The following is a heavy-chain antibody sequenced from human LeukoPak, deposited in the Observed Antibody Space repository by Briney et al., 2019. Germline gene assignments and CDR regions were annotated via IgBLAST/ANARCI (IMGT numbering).Heavy chain of an antibody. Sequence: SETLSLTCAVSGYSISSGYYWGWIRQPPGKGLEWIGSIYHSGSTYYNPSLKSRVTISVDTSKNQFSLRQSSVTAADTAVYYCAGTFGVVIVPDYWGQGTLVTVSS. D-gene: IGHD3-3*01. J-gene: IGHJ4*02. V-gene: IGHV4-38-2*01. CDR1: GYSISSGYY. CDR2: IYHSGST. CDR3: AGTFGVVIVPDY.